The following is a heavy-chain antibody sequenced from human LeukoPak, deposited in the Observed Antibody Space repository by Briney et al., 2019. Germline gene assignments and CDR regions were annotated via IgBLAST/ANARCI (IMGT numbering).Heavy chain of an antibody. CDR2: ISGSGGST. CDR3: AKDLSEGSSWPAQVH. J-gene: IGHJ4*02. Sequence: PGGSLRLSCAASGFTFSSYAMSWVRQAPGKGLEWVSAISGSGGSTYYADSVKGRFTISRDNSKNTLYLQMNSLRAEDTAVYYCAKDLSEGSSWPAQVHWGQGTLVTVSS. D-gene: IGHD6-13*01. CDR1: GFTFSSYA. V-gene: IGHV3-23*01.